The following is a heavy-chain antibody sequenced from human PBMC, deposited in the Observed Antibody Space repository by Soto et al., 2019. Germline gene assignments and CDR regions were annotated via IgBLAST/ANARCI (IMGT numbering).Heavy chain of an antibody. CDR2: INPNSGGT. V-gene: IGHV1-2*04. Sequence: GASVKVSCKASGYTFTGYYMHWVRQAPGQGLEWMGWINPNSGGTNYAQKFQGWVTMTRDTSTRTAYMEMRSLRSDDTAIYCCARDGFYAGSGRYSYGYSTPRYYAMDVWGQGTTVTVSS. D-gene: IGHD5-18*01. J-gene: IGHJ6*02. CDR3: ARDGFYAGSGRYSYGYSTPRYYAMDV. CDR1: GYTFTGYY.